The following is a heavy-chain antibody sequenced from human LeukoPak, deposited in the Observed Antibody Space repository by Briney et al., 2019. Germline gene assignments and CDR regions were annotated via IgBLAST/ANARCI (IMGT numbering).Heavy chain of an antibody. J-gene: IGHJ6*04. Sequence: SETLSLTCAVSGGSISSSNWWGWVRQPPGKGLEWIGEIYHSGSTNYNPSLKSRVTISVDKSKNQFSLKLSSVTAADTALYYCARDLRDCSGGSCYGGGMDVWGKGTTVTVSS. CDR1: GGSISSSNW. CDR3: ARDLRDCSGGSCYGGGMDV. V-gene: IGHV4-4*02. CDR2: IYHSGST. D-gene: IGHD2-15*01.